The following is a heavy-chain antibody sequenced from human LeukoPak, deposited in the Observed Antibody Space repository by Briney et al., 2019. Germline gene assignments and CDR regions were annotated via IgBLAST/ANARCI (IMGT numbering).Heavy chain of an antibody. Sequence: PSETLSLTCAVSGYSISSGYYWGWIRQPPGKGLEWIGSIYHSGSTYYNPSLKSRVTISVDTSKNQFSLKLSSVTAADTAVYYCAIGREYYYDSSGYGAFDIWGQGTMATVSS. J-gene: IGHJ3*02. CDR2: IYHSGST. CDR3: AIGREYYYDSSGYGAFDI. V-gene: IGHV4-38-2*01. D-gene: IGHD3-22*01. CDR1: GYSISSGYY.